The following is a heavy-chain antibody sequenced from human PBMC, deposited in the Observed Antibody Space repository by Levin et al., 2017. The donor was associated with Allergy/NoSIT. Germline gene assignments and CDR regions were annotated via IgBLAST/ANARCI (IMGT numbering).Heavy chain of an antibody. CDR2: IYYSGST. V-gene: IGHV4-39*01. Sequence: SETLSLTCTVSGDSISSDSYYWGWIRQAPGKGLEWIGSIYYSGSTYYRPSLKSRVTISVNTSKNQFSLNLSAVTAADTAVYYCARHHKFEWVVVPTTIDYFYMDVWGKGTTVTVSS. D-gene: IGHD3-22*01. CDR1: GDSISSDSYY. J-gene: IGHJ6*03. CDR3: ARHHKFEWVVVPTTIDYFYMDV.